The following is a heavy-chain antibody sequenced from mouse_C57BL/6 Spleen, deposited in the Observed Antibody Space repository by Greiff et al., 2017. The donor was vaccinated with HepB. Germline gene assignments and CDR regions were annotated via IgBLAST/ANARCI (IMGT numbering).Heavy chain of an antibody. J-gene: IGHJ3*01. Sequence: QVQLQQSGAELVRPGTSVKVSCKASGYAFTNYLIEWVKQRPGQGLEWIGVINPGSGGTNYNEKFKGKATLTADKSSSTAYMQLSSLTSEDSAVYFCARGQSKAWFAYWGQGTLVTVSA. CDR2: INPGSGGT. CDR3: ARGQSKAWFAY. V-gene: IGHV1-54*01. D-gene: IGHD2-5*01. CDR1: GYAFTNYL.